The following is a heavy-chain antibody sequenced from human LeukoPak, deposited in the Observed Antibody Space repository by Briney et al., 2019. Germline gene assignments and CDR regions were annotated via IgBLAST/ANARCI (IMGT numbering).Heavy chain of an antibody. CDR2: INHSGSI. D-gene: IGHD6-19*01. V-gene: IGHV4-34*01. J-gene: IGHJ2*01. Sequence: PSETLSLTCADYGVSFSGYYWSWIRQPPGKGLEWIGEINHSGSINYNPSLKSRVTISVDTSKNQFSLKLSSVTAADTAVYYCAKTGYSSGWYSRVNWYFDLWGRGALVTVSS. CDR1: GVSFSGYY. CDR3: AKTGYSSGWYSRVNWYFDL.